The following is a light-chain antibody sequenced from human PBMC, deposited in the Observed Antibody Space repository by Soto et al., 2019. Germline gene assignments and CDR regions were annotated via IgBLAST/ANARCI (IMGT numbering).Light chain of an antibody. J-gene: IGKJ5*01. CDR3: QQRKDWPLP. Sequence: EIVMTKTPATLSGYTGERATPACRASQSISSNLAWYQQKPGQTPRLLIYDTSTRATGVPTRFSGSRSGAEFTLTITSLQSDDFAVYYCQQRKDWPLPFGPGTRLEIK. CDR2: DTS. CDR1: QSISSN. V-gene: IGKV3-15*01.